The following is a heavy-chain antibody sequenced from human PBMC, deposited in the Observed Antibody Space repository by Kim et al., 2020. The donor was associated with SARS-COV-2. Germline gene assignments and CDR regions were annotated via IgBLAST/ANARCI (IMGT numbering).Heavy chain of an antibody. J-gene: IGHJ4*02. Sequence: GGSLRLSCAASGFSLSPYWMSWARQAPGKGLEWVANIKPDGSYKNYVDSVKGRFTISRDNAKNSLYLQMNSLRVEDTALYYCARGGRADSWGKGTLGTVSS. CDR2: IKPDGSYK. CDR1: GFSLSPYW. V-gene: IGHV3-7*01. D-gene: IGHD3-16*01. CDR3: ARGGRADS.